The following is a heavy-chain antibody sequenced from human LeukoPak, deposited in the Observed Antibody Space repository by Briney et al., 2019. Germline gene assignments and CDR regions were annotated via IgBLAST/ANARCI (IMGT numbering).Heavy chain of an antibody. CDR2: ISWNSGSI. D-gene: IGHD2-15*01. CDR3: AKDMVADYYYGMDV. V-gene: IGHV3-9*01. J-gene: IGHJ6*02. CDR1: GFIFDDYA. Sequence: PGRSLRLSCAASGFIFDDYAMHWVRQAPGKGLEWVSGISWNSGSIGYADSVKGRFTISRDNAKNSLYLQMNSLRAEDTALYYCAKDMVADYYYGMDVWGQGTTVTVSS.